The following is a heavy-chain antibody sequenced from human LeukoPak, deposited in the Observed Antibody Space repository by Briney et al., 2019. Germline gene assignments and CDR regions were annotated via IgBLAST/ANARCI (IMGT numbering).Heavy chain of an antibody. CDR3: TRGILGYCSGGSCYEWFDP. CDR2: IRSKAYGGTT. D-gene: IGHD2-15*01. J-gene: IGHJ5*02. Sequence: GGSLRLSCTASGFTFGDYAMSWVRQAPGKGLEWVGFIRSKAYGGTTEYAASVKGRFTISGDDSKSIAYLQMNSLKTEDTAVYYCTRGILGYCSGGSCYEWFDPWGQGTLVTVSS. V-gene: IGHV3-49*04. CDR1: GFTFGDYA.